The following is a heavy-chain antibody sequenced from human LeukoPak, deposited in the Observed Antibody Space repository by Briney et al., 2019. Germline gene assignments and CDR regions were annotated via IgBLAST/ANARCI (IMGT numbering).Heavy chain of an antibody. CDR3: ARGRKPTGYYYYYYMDV. CDR2: IIPIFGTA. J-gene: IGHJ6*03. D-gene: IGHD1-14*01. V-gene: IGHV1-69*13. Sequence: SVKVSCKASGGTFSSYAISWVRQAPGQGLEWMGGIIPIFGTANYAQKFQGRVTITADESTSTAYMELSSLRSEDTAVYYCARGRKPTGYYYYYYMDVWGKGTTVTVSS. CDR1: GGTFSSYA.